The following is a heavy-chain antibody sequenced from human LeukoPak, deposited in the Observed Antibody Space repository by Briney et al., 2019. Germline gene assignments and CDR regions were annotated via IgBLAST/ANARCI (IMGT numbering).Heavy chain of an antibody. J-gene: IGHJ6*03. CDR1: GGSISSGSYY. D-gene: IGHD6-19*01. CDR2: IYTSGST. V-gene: IGHV4-61*02. CDR3: ARDMAGGRYYYYMDV. Sequence: QTLSLTCTVSGGSISSGSYYWSWIRQPAGKGLEWIGRIYTSGSTNYNPSLKSRVTISVDTSKNQFSLKLSSVTAADTAVYYCARDMAGGRYYYYMDVWGKGTTVTVSS.